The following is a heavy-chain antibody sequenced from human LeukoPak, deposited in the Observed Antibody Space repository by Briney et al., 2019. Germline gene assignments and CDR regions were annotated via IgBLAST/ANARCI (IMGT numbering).Heavy chain of an antibody. CDR2: ISGAGVSA. J-gene: IGHJ4*02. CDR3: ATSEIAPYYFDN. D-gene: IGHD3-16*01. CDR1: GFTFSSYA. V-gene: IGHV3-23*01. Sequence: PGGSLRLSCAASGFTFSSYAMSWVRQAPGKGLEWVSSISGAGVSANYADSVRGRFTSSRDNSKKTVYLQMSSLRAQDTAIYYCATSEIAPYYFDNWGQGTQVTVSS.